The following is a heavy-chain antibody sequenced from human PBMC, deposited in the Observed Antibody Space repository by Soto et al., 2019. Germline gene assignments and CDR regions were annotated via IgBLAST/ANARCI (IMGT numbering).Heavy chain of an antibody. CDR1: GGSFSGYY. CDR3: ARADLYGPPDY. CDR2: INHSGST. J-gene: IGHJ4*02. D-gene: IGHD3-16*01. Sequence: SETLSLTCAVYGGSFSGYYWSWIRQPPGKGLEWIGEINHSGSTNYNPSLKSRVTISVDTSKNQFSLKLSSVTAADTAVYYCARADLYGPPDYWGQGTLVTVSS. V-gene: IGHV4-34*01.